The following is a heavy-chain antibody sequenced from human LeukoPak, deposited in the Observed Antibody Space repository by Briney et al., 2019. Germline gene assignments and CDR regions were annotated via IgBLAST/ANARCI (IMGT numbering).Heavy chain of an antibody. V-gene: IGHV1-2*02. D-gene: IGHD5-12*01. J-gene: IGHJ4*02. Sequence: ASVSLSCKASGYTFTGYYMHWVRQAPGQGLEWMGWINPNSGVTKFAQRFQGRVTMTRDTSTTTAYLDLSSLRSDDTAVYYCATAVLYGGNDFDYWGQGTLVTV. CDR2: INPNSGVT. CDR1: GYTFTGYY. CDR3: ATAVLYGGNDFDY.